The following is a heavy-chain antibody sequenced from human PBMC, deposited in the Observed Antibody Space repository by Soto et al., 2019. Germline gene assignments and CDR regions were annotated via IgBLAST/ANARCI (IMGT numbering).Heavy chain of an antibody. CDR3: AADPRPQLVPIDY. V-gene: IGHV3-7*01. Sequence: EVQLVESGGGLVQPGGSLRLSCAASGFTFSSYWMTWVRQAPGKGLEWVANIKQDGSEKYYVDSVKGRFTISRDNAKNSLYLQMNSLRVEDTAVYYCAADPRPQLVPIDYWGQGTLVTVSS. D-gene: IGHD6-6*01. CDR2: IKQDGSEK. CDR1: GFTFSSYW. J-gene: IGHJ4*02.